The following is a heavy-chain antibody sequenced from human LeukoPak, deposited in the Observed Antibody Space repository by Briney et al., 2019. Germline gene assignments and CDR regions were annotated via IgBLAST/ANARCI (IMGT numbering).Heavy chain of an antibody. CDR2: IYHSGST. J-gene: IGHJ2*01. CDR1: GGSISSGGYY. CDR3: ARGAWQQLTIQTWSAPHWYFDL. V-gene: IGHV4-30-2*01. Sequence: SQTLSLTCTVSGGSISSGGYYWSWIRQPPGKGLEWIGYIYHSGSTYYNPSLKSRVTISVDRSKNQFSLKLSSVTAADTAVYYCARGAWQQLTIQTWSAPHWYFDLWGRGTLVTVSS. D-gene: IGHD6-13*01.